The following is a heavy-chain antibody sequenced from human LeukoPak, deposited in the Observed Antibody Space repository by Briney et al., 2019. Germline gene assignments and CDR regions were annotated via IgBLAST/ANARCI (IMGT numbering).Heavy chain of an antibody. CDR3: ARDHCSSTSCYGMDV. D-gene: IGHD2-2*01. CDR1: GFTFSSYG. Sequence: GGSLRLSCAASGFTFSSYGMHWVRQAPGKGLEWVAVISYDGSNKYYADSVKGRFTISRDNSKNTLYLQMNSLRAEDTAVYYCARDHCSSTSCYGMDVWGQGTTVTVSS. V-gene: IGHV3-30*03. J-gene: IGHJ6*02. CDR2: ISYDGSNK.